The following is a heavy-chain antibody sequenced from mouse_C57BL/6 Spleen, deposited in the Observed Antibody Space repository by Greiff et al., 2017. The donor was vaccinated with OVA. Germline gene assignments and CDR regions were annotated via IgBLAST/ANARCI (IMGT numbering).Heavy chain of an antibody. V-gene: IGHV14-2*01. Sequence: VQLQQSGAELVKPGASVKLSCTASGYNITDYYLHWVKQRTEQGLECIGRIDPEDGEPKYAPKFQGKATITADTSSNTAYLQLSSLTSEDTAVEYCARSAQATFDYWGQGTTLTVSS. J-gene: IGHJ2*01. CDR1: GYNITDYY. CDR2: IDPEDGEP. CDR3: ARSAQATFDY. D-gene: IGHD3-2*02.